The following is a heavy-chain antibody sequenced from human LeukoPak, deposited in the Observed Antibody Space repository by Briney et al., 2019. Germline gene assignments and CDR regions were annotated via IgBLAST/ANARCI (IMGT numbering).Heavy chain of an antibody. D-gene: IGHD3-9*01. CDR3: ARDSANFDWLGWFDP. V-gene: IGHV4-39*07. Sequence: SETLSLTCTVSGGSISSSSYYWGWIRQPPGKGLEWIGSIYYSGSTYYNPSLKSRVTISVDTSKNQFSLKLSSVTAADTAVYYCARDSANFDWLGWFDPWGQGTLVTVSS. J-gene: IGHJ5*02. CDR2: IYYSGST. CDR1: GGSISSSSYY.